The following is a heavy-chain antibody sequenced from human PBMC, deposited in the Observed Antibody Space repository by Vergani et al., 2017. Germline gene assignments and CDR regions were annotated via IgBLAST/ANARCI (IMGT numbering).Heavy chain of an antibody. CDR2: IHYSENT. D-gene: IGHD6-19*01. J-gene: IGHJ5*02. CDR1: FDSIRNLY. CDR3: ARHSTVEWLVKLGWIDP. V-gene: IGHV4-59*08. Sequence: QVQLQESGPGLVKSSETLSLTCSVSFDSIRNLYCNWIRQPPGKGLEWIGSIHYSENTNYNPSLKTRVTISVDTSKNQFSLKLSSVTAADTAVYFCARHSTVEWLVKLGWIDPWGQGILVTVSS.